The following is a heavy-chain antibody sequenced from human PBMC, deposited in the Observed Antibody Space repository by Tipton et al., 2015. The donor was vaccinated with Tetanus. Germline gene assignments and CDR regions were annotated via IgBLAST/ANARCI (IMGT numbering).Heavy chain of an antibody. CDR2: ISPGDSET. D-gene: IGHD4-23*01. CDR1: GYSFTYYW. J-gene: IGHJ2*01. V-gene: IGHV5-51*01. CDR3: ARGGFATVGYFDL. Sequence: QLVQSGAELKKPGESPKISCEGSGYSFTYYWIGWVRQMPGKGLEWMGIISPGDSETRYSPSFQGQVTISADKSISTAYLQWSSLKASDTAMYYCARGGFATVGYFDLWGRGTLVTVSS.